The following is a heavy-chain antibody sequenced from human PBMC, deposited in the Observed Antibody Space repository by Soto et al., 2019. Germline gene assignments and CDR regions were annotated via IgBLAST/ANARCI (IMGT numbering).Heavy chain of an antibody. Sequence: GASVKVSCKASGYTFTSYGISWVRQAPGQGLEWMGWISAYNGNTNYAQKLQGRVTMTTDTSTSTAYMELRSLRSDDTAVYYCARGGVRDCSSTSCYTPDDYYYYGMDVWGQGTTVTVSS. D-gene: IGHD2-2*02. CDR3: ARGGVRDCSSTSCYTPDDYYYYGMDV. J-gene: IGHJ6*02. CDR1: GYTFTSYG. V-gene: IGHV1-18*04. CDR2: ISAYNGNT.